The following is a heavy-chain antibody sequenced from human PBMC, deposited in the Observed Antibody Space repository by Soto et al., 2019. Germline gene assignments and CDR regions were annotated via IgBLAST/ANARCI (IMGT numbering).Heavy chain of an antibody. CDR3: ARDPDYGDYWGYFFDS. CDR2: INPTSGGT. D-gene: IGHD4-17*01. CDR1: GYTFAAYY. V-gene: IGHV1-2*02. Sequence: VASVKVSCKTSGYTFAAYYIHWIRQAPGQGLEWMGWINPTSGGTVYAQNFQDRVTMTRDTSISTAYMELRGLNSDDTAVYYCARDPDYGDYWGYFFDSWGQGTPVTVSS. J-gene: IGHJ4*02.